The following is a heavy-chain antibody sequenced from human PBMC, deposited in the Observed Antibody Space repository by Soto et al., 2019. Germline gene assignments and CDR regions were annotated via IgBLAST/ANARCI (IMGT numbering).Heavy chain of an antibody. CDR2: INTANGTT. J-gene: IGHJ4*02. Sequence: QVQFLQSGAEVKKPGASVKVSCKTSGYIFTDYPIHWVRQAPGRGLEWVAWINTANGTTRYSPRLQGRVSLRTATSASTADMQLTGLRIEATAVYYCARNAFDYWGQGTMVAVS. CDR1: GYIFTDYP. CDR3: ARNAFDY. V-gene: IGHV1-3*04.